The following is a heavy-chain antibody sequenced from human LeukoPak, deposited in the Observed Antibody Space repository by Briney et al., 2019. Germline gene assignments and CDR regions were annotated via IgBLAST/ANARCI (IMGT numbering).Heavy chain of an antibody. Sequence: GGSLRLSCAASGFTFSGFRMNWVRQAPGKGLEWVSYIGRSGKNIFYTDSLRGRLTVSRDSAKNSLYLQMNSLRAEDTAVYYCARGPYSSNWYVDYWGQGTLVTVAS. CDR2: IGRSGKNI. CDR1: GFTFSGFR. J-gene: IGHJ4*02. D-gene: IGHD6-13*01. V-gene: IGHV3-48*04. CDR3: ARGPYSSNWYVDY.